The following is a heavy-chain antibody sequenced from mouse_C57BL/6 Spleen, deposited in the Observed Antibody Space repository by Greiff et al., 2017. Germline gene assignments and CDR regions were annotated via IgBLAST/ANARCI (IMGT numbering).Heavy chain of an antibody. D-gene: IGHD1-1*01. CDR3: AREGYGSSVAY. V-gene: IGHV1-64*01. Sequence: QVQLPQPGAELVKPGASVKLSCKASGYTFTSYWMHWVKQRPGQGLEWIGMIHPNSGSTNYNEKFKSKATLTVDKSSSTAYMQLSSLTSEDSAVYYGAREGYGSSVAYWGQGTLVTVSA. CDR1: GYTFTSYW. J-gene: IGHJ3*01. CDR2: IHPNSGST.